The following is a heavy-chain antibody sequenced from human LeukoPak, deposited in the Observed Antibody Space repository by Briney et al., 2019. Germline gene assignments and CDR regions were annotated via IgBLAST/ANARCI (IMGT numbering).Heavy chain of an antibody. D-gene: IGHD4-23*01. CDR1: GYTFTAHY. Sequence: GASVKVSCRASGYTFTAHYIHWVRQAPGQGLEWMGWISAYNGNTNYAQKLQGRVTMTTDTSTSTAYMELRSLRSDDTAVYYCARVSTVVTPSLGLCDYWGQGTLVTVSS. J-gene: IGHJ4*02. V-gene: IGHV1-18*04. CDR3: ARVSTVVTPSLGLCDY. CDR2: ISAYNGNT.